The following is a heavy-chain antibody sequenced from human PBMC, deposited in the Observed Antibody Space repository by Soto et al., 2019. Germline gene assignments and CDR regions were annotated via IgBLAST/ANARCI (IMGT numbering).Heavy chain of an antibody. Sequence: SETLSLTCTVSGGSISSGDYYWSWIRQPPGKGLEWIGYIYYSGSTYYNPSLKSRVTISVDTSKNQFSLKLSSVTAADTAVYYGARDTFSGGGNFPNWGQGTLVTVSS. J-gene: IGHJ4*02. CDR2: IYYSGST. D-gene: IGHD2-15*01. CDR3: ARDTFSGGGNFPN. V-gene: IGHV4-30-4*01. CDR1: GGSISSGDYY.